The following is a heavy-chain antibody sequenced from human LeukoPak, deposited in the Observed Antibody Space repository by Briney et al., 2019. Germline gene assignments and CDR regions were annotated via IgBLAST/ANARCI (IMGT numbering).Heavy chain of an antibody. CDR2: IHPNSGGT. D-gene: IGHD6-13*01. Sequence: ASVTVSCKASGYTFTGYYKHWVRQAPAQGLEWMGWIHPNSGGTNYAQKFQGRVTMTRDTSISTAYMELSRLRSDDTAVYYCASQAAGPNGVYYYYMDVWGKGTTVTVSS. J-gene: IGHJ6*03. CDR1: GYTFTGYY. V-gene: IGHV1-2*02. CDR3: ASQAAGPNGVYYYYMDV.